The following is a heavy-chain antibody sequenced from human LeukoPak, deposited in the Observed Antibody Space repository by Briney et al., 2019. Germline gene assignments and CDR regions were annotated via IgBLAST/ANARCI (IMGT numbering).Heavy chain of an antibody. J-gene: IGHJ4*02. V-gene: IGHV1-2*02. CDR3: ARGGIAAAGTGY. Sequence: ASVKVSCKASGYTFTSYGISWVRQAPGQGLEWMGWINPNSGGTNYAQKFQGRVTMTRDTSISTAYMELSRLRSDDTAVYYCARGGIAAAGTGYWGQGTLVTVSS. CDR2: INPNSGGT. D-gene: IGHD6-13*01. CDR1: GYTFTSYG.